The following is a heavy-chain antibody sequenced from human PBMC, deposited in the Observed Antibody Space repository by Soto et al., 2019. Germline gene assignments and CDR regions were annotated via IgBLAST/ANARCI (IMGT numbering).Heavy chain of an antibody. CDR3: ARVMSAGHSDY. CDR2: MYPNSGNT. Sequence: ASVKVSCKPSGYTFTKNVINWVRQAPGQGLEWIGWMYPNSGNTGYAQKFKGRVTMTRSTSLGTAYIELSSLTSDDTAVYYCARVMSAGHSDYWGQGTLVTVSS. CDR1: GYTFTKNV. D-gene: IGHD6-19*01. J-gene: IGHJ4*02. V-gene: IGHV1-8*01.